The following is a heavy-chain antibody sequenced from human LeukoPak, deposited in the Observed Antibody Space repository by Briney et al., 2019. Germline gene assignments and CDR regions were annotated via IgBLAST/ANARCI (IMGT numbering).Heavy chain of an antibody. CDR3: ARSKGSIYGDITFDY. CDR1: GFTFSDYN. CDR2: ISRSGSTK. D-gene: IGHD4-17*01. V-gene: IGHV3-11*01. Sequence: GGSLRLSCAASGFTFSDYNMRWIRQAPGQGLEWVSSISRSGSTKYYADSVKGRFTISRDNAKNSLFLQMNSPRAEDTAVYYCARSKGSIYGDITFDYWGQGTLVTVSS. J-gene: IGHJ4*02.